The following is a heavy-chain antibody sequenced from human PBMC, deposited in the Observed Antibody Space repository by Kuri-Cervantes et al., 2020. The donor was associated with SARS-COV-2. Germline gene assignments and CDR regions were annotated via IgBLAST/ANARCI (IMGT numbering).Heavy chain of an antibody. D-gene: IGHD2-21*01. CDR3: AKDRVGVQDF. V-gene: IGHV3-30*18. J-gene: IGHJ4*02. CDR1: GFYFSRTG. Sequence: GGSLRLSCAASGFYFSRTGMHWVRQAPGKGMEWVAVISHDGKNKKCIASGKGRFTISRDNYQNTLYLHMKSLRSEDTAMYYCAKDRVGVQDFWGQGTLVTVSS. CDR2: ISHDGKNK.